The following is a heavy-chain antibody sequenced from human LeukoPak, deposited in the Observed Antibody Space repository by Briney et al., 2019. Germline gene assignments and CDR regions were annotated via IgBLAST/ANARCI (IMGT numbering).Heavy chain of an antibody. CDR2: INHSGST. CDR3: APRGDIEHSYGYGKWFDP. D-gene: IGHD5-18*01. Sequence: SETLSLTCAVYGGSFSGYYWSWLRQPPGKGLEWVVEINHSGSTNYNASLKSRVTVSVDSSKNQFSLRLSSVTAADTAVYYCAPRGDIEHSYGYGKWFDPWGQGTRVTVSS. CDR1: GGSFSGYY. J-gene: IGHJ5*02. V-gene: IGHV4-34*01.